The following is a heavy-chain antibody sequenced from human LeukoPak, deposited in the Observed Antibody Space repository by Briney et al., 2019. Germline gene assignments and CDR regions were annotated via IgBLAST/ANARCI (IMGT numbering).Heavy chain of an antibody. D-gene: IGHD3-9*01. Sequence: GGSLRLSCAASGFTVSSNYMSWVRQAPGKGLEWVSVIYSGGSTYYADSVKGRFTISRDNSKNTLYLQMNSLRAEDTAVYYCARDWYYYGVDVWGQGTTVTVSS. CDR2: IYSGGST. CDR3: ARDWYYYGVDV. CDR1: GFTVSSNY. J-gene: IGHJ6*02. V-gene: IGHV3-66*02.